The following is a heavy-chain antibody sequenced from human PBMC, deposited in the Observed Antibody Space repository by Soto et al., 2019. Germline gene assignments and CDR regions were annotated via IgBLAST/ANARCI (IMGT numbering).Heavy chain of an antibody. CDR3: ARDLPLYTGVFDM. CDR1: GFSFSSYS. V-gene: IGHV3-21*01. Sequence: GGSLRLSCAASGFSFSSYSINWVRQAPGKGLEWVSSISSSSNHVYYADSVKGRFTISRDNAKSSLFLQMNSLRTEDTAVYYCARDLPLYTGVFDMWGQGT. J-gene: IGHJ3*02. D-gene: IGHD2-2*02. CDR2: ISSSSNHV.